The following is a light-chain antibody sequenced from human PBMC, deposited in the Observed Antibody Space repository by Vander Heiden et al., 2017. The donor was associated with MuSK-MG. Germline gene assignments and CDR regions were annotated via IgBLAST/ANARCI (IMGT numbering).Light chain of an antibody. J-gene: IGKJ1*01. CDR3: QREDCPSRT. Sequence: DIQITQVPSTLSASVGDRVTITCRASQSISSWLAWYQQNLGKAPKLLIYKVSNLQSGVPSRFSGSGSGTEFTLTISSLQPDDFATYYCQREDCPSRTFGQGTKVEIK. V-gene: IGKV1-5*03. CDR1: QSISSW. CDR2: KVS.